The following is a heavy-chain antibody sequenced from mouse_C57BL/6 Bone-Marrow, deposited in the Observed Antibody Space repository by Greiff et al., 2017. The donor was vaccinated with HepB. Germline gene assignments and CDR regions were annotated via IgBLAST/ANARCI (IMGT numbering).Heavy chain of an antibody. CDR2: ISNGGGST. J-gene: IGHJ1*03. Sequence: EVKLMESGGGLVQPGGSLKLSCAASGFTFSDYYMYWVRQTPEKRLEWVAYISNGGGSTYYPDTVKGRFTISRDNAKNTLYLQMSRLKSEDTAMYYCARHPYYYGSSWYFDVWGTGTTVTVSS. CDR1: GFTFSDYY. CDR3: ARHPYYYGSSWYFDV. V-gene: IGHV5-12*01. D-gene: IGHD1-1*01.